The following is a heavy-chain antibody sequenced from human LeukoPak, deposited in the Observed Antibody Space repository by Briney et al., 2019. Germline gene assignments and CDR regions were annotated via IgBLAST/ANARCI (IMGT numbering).Heavy chain of an antibody. CDR1: GDSFSLYY. CDR2: IYTSGST. D-gene: IGHD3-22*01. CDR3: ARDLPYYDSSGYNYWYFDL. Sequence: SETLSLTCTVSGDSFSLYYWSWIRQPAGKGLEWIGRIYTSGSTNYNPSLESRVTMSVDTSKNQFSLKLSSVTAADTAVYYCARDLPYYDSSGYNYWYFDLWGRGTLVTVSS. J-gene: IGHJ2*01. V-gene: IGHV4-4*07.